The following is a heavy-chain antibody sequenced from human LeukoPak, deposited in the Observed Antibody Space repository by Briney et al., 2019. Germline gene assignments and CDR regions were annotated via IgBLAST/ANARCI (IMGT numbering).Heavy chain of an antibody. CDR2: ISYDGSNK. CDR3: ARDRGYSSSWSPSYYFDY. CDR1: GFTFSSYA. D-gene: IGHD6-13*01. J-gene: IGHJ4*02. V-gene: IGHV3-30-3*01. Sequence: GGSLRLSCAASGFTFSSYAMHWVRQAPGKGLEWVAVISYDGSNKYYADSVRGRFTISRDNSKNTLYLQMNSLRAEDTAVYYCARDRGYSSSWSPSYYFDYWGQGTLVTVSS.